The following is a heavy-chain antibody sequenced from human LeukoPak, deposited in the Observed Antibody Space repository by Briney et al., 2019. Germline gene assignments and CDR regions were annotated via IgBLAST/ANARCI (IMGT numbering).Heavy chain of an antibody. V-gene: IGHV4-4*07. CDR3: AREVITMVRGVITFTGFDY. D-gene: IGHD3-10*01. CDR2: ISTSGST. CDR1: GGSISTYY. J-gene: IGHJ4*02. Sequence: SETLSLTCTVSGGSISTYYWSWIRQPAGKGLEWIGHISTSGSTNYNPSLKSRVTMSVDTSKNQFSLRLRSVTAADTAVYYCAREVITMVRGVITFTGFDYWGQGTLVTVSS.